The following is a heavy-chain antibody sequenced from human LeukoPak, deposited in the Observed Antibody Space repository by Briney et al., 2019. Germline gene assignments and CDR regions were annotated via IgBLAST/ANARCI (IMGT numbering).Heavy chain of an antibody. V-gene: IGHV5-51*01. J-gene: IGHJ3*02. D-gene: IGHD5-24*01. CDR1: GYRFTSYW. CDR2: IYPGESDT. CDR3: ARRERWLHNVGDAFDI. Sequence: GESLQISFKGSGYRFTSYWIGWGRPMPGKGMEWMGIIYPGESDTRYSPSFQGQVPISADKSISTAYLQWSRLTASDTAMYYCARRERWLHNVGDAFDIWGLGTMVTVSS.